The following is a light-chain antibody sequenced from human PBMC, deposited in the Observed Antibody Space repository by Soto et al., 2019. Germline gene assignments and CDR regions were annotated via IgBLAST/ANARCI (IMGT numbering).Light chain of an antibody. CDR1: SSDVGAYNY. J-gene: IGLJ3*02. Sequence: QSVLTQPASVSGSPGQSITISCNGTSSDVGAYNYVSWYQQHPGKAPKLMIYEVSNRPSGVSNRFSGSKSGNTASLTISGLQAEDEGDYYCSSYTSGSTWVFGGGTKLTVL. CDR2: EVS. CDR3: SSYTSGSTWV. V-gene: IGLV2-14*01.